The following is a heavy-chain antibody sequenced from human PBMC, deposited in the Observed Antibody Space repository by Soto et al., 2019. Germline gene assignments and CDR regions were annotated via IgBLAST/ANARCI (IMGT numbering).Heavy chain of an antibody. CDR3: ARDRSIVVRGVISLGYFDL. D-gene: IGHD3-10*01. CDR2: IYYSGST. V-gene: IGHV4-61*01. Sequence: QVQLQESGPGLVKPSETLSLTCTVSGGSVSSGSYYWSWIRQPPGKGLEWIGYIYYSGSTNYNPSLKSRVTISVDTSKNQFSLKLSSVTAADTAVYYCARDRSIVVRGVISLGYFDLWGRGTLVTVSS. CDR1: GGSVSSGSYY. J-gene: IGHJ2*01.